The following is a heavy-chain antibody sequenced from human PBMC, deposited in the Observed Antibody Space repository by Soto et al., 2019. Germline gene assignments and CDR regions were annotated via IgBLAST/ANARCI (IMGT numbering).Heavy chain of an antibody. CDR2: ISGSGGST. CDR3: AKVGSGWYRWGN. V-gene: IGHV3-23*01. D-gene: IGHD6-19*01. CDR1: GFTFSSYA. J-gene: IGHJ4*02. Sequence: EVQLLESGGGLVQPGGSLRLSCAASGFTFSSYAMSWVRQAPGKGLEWVSAISGSGGSTYYADSVKGRFTISRDNSKNPLYLQMNSLRAEDTAVYYCAKVGSGWYRWGNWGQGTLVTVSS.